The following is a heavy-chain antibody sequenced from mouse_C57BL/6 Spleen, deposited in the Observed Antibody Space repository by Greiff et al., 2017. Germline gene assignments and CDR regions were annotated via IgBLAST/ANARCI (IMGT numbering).Heavy chain of an antibody. V-gene: IGHV14-3*01. J-gene: IGHJ1*03. D-gene: IGHD1-1*01. CDR1: GFNIKNTY. CDR3: ARSYGSTYWYFDV. CDR2: IDPANGNT. Sequence: EVKLQESVAELVRPGASVKLSCTASGFNIKNTYMHWVKQRPEQGLEWIGRIDPANGNTKYAPKFQGKATITADTYSNTAYLQRSSLTSEDTAIYYCARSYGSTYWYFDVWGTGTTVTVSS.